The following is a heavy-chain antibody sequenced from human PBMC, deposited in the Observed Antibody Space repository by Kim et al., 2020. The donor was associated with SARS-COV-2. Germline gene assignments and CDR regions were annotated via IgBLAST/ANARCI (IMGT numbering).Heavy chain of an antibody. CDR1: GYSISSGYY. Sequence: SQTLSLTCTVSGYSISSGYYWGWIRQPPGKGLEWIGSIYHSGSTYYNPSLRSRVTMSVDTSKNQFSLNLNSVTAADTAVYYCATPPYCNRGTCYSGDYWSQGTLVTVS. V-gene: IGHV4-38-2*02. CDR2: IYHSGST. CDR3: ATPPYCNRGTCYSGDY. J-gene: IGHJ4*02. D-gene: IGHD2-15*01.